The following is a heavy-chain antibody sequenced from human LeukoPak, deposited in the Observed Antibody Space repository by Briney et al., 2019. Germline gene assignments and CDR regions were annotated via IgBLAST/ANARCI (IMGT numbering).Heavy chain of an antibody. CDR2: INWNGGST. CDR3: ARDYGGSSPFDY. CDR1: GFTFDDYG. V-gene: IGHV3-20*04. D-gene: IGHD4-23*01. J-gene: IGHJ4*02. Sequence: GGSLRLSCAASGFTFDDYGMSWVRQAPGKGLEWVSGINWNGGSTGYADSVKGRFTISRDNAKNSLYLQMNSLRAEDTAVYYCARDYGGSSPFDYWGQGTLVTVSS.